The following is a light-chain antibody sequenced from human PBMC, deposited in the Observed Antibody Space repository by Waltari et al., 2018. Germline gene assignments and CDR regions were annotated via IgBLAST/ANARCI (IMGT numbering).Light chain of an antibody. CDR2: DAS. Sequence: EIVLTQSPATLSLSPGERATLSCRASQSVSRHLAWYQQRPGRAPRLLFFDASYRATGIPARFSGAGSGTDFTLTISTLEPEDFAVYYCQHRSDWPWTFGQGTKVEI. CDR3: QHRSDWPWT. V-gene: IGKV3-11*01. CDR1: QSVSRH. J-gene: IGKJ1*01.